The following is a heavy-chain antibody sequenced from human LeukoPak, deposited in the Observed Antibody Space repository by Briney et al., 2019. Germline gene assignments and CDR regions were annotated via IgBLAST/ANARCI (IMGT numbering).Heavy chain of an antibody. V-gene: IGHV4-34*01. J-gene: IGHJ3*02. D-gene: IGHD1-26*01. Sequence: SETLSLTCAVYGGSFSGYYWSWIRQPPGKGLEWIGEINHSGSTNYNPSLKSRVTISVDTSKNQFSLKLSSVTAADTAVYYCAISIVGATTTDAFDIWGQGTMVTVSS. CDR1: GGSFSGYY. CDR3: AISIVGATTTDAFDI. CDR2: INHSGST.